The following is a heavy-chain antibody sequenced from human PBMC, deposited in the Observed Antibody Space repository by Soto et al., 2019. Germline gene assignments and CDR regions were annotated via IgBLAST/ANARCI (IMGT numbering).Heavy chain of an antibody. CDR3: ARVSAMATYYFDY. J-gene: IGHJ4*02. Sequence: QVQLVESGGGVVQPGRSLRLSCAASGFTFSSYGMHWVRQAPGKGLEWVAVIWYDGSNKYYADSVKGRFTISRDNFKNTLYLQMNSLRAEDTAVYYCARVSAMATYYFDYWGQGTLVTVSS. D-gene: IGHD5-18*01. CDR2: IWYDGSNK. CDR1: GFTFSSYG. V-gene: IGHV3-33*01.